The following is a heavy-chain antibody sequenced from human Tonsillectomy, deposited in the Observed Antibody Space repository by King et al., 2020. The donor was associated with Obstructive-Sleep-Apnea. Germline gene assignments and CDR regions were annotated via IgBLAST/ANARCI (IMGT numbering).Heavy chain of an antibody. Sequence: VQLVESGGGLVQPGGSVRLSCGASVFPFSIYWMTWVRQAPGKGLEWVANIKKDGSVKNYRDSVTGRFTISRDNAKKSVFVQMNSLTAEDTAVDYCAREYWGPDYWGQGTLVTVSS. V-gene: IGHV3-7*01. CDR3: AREYWGPDY. J-gene: IGHJ4*02. D-gene: IGHD3-16*01. CDR1: VFPFSIYW. CDR2: IKKDGSVK.